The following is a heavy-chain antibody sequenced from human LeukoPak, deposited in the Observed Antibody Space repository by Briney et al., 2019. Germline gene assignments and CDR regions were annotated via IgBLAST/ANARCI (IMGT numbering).Heavy chain of an antibody. CDR3: AKGSRGSYYGSYYDY. Sequence: AGGSLRLSCAASEFTFSSYAMSWVRQAPGKGLEWVSAISGSGGSPYYADSVKGRFTISRDNSKNTLYVQMNSLRADDTAVYYCAKGSRGSYYGSYYDYWGQGTLVAVSS. CDR2: ISGSGGSP. D-gene: IGHD1-26*01. CDR1: EFTFSSYA. V-gene: IGHV3-23*01. J-gene: IGHJ4*02.